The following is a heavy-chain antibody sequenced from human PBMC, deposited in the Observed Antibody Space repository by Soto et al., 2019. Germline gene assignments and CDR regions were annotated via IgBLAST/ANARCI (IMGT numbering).Heavy chain of an antibody. CDR2: IYHSGST. CDR1: GGSISSSNW. V-gene: IGHV4-4*02. CDR3: ARAIVAAAGYFDY. J-gene: IGHJ4*02. Sequence: SETLSLTCAVSGGSISSSNWWSWVRQPPGKGLEWIGEIYHSGSTNYNPSLKSRVTISVDKSKNQFSLKLSSVTAADTAVYYCARAIVAAAGYFDYWGQGTLVTV. D-gene: IGHD6-13*01.